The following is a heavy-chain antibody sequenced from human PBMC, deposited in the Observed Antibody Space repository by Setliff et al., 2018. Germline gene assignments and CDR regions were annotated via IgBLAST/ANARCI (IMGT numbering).Heavy chain of an antibody. V-gene: IGHV4-4*02. J-gene: IGHJ5*02. CDR3: ARSKSSSGWLNWFDP. D-gene: IGHD6-19*01. Sequence: PSETLSLTCAVSGGSISSGNWWSWVRQTPGKGLEWIGEINHSGSTYYNPSLKSRVTISVDTSKNQFSLKLSSVTAADTAVYYCARSKSSSGWLNWFDPWGQGTLVTDSS. CDR1: GGSISSGNW. CDR2: INHSGST.